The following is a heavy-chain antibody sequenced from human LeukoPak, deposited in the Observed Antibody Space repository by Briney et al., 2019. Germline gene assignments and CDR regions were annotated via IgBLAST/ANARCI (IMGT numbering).Heavy chain of an antibody. CDR1: GGSISNSDYY. D-gene: IGHD3-9*01. CDR3: ARGAELRYFDYLDY. CDR2: IYYSGSS. J-gene: IGHJ4*02. V-gene: IGHV4-30-4*08. Sequence: SPTLSLTCTVSGGSISNSDYYWSWIRQPPGKGLEWIGYIYYSGSSYYNPSLKGRVPISVDTSNNQFPLKLSSVTAADTAVYYCARGAELRYFDYLDYWGQGTLVTVSS.